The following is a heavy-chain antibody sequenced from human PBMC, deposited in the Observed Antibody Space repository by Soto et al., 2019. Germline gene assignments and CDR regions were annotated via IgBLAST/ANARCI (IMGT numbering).Heavy chain of an antibody. J-gene: IGHJ4*02. CDR1: GGSISRSSYY. D-gene: IGHD6-19*01. V-gene: IGHV4-39*07. Sequence: SETLSLSCTVSGGSISRSSYYWGWIRQPPGKGLEWIGSIYYSGSTYYNPSLKSRVTISIDKSKNRFSLNLSSVTAEDTAIYYCAKDEDRIAVAGTDYWGQGTLVTVSS. CDR3: AKDEDRIAVAGTDY. CDR2: IYYSGST.